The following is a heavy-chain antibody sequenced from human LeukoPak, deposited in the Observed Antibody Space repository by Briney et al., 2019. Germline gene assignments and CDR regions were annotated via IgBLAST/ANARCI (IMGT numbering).Heavy chain of an antibody. CDR2: IDWDDDK. CDR3: VRIGRGTVTTPYYYYGMDV. Sequence: SGPALVKPTQTLTLTCTFSGFSLSTSGMCVSWIRQPPGKALEWLARIDWDDDKYYSTSLKTRLTISKDTSKNQVVLTMTNMDPVDTATYYCVRIGRGTVTTPYYYYGMDVWGQGTTVTVSS. V-gene: IGHV2-70*11. J-gene: IGHJ6*02. D-gene: IGHD4-17*01. CDR1: GFSLSTSGMC.